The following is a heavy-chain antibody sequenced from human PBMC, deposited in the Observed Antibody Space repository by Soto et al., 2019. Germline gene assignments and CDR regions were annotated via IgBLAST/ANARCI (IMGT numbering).Heavy chain of an antibody. CDR2: IRSKGNNYAT. V-gene: IGHV3-73*01. Sequence: GGTLILSCAASGFTFSACAIHWVRQAPGKGLEWVGRIRSKGNNYATAYTASLRGRFTISGDYSMNTAYLQVNSLKSEDTAVYYCLFLTPLTSRIYDYWGQGSLVTVSS. J-gene: IGHJ4*02. CDR1: GFTFSACA. CDR3: LFLTPLTSRIYDY. D-gene: IGHD3-9*01.